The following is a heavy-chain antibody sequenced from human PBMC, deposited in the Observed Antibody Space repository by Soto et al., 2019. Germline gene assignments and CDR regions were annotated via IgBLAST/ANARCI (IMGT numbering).Heavy chain of an antibody. Sequence: SETLSLTCTVSGGSISSGGYYWSWIRQHPGKGLEWIGYIYYRGSTSYNPSLKSRVTISVDTSKNQFSLKLSSVTAADTAVYYCARDLRRSYYYGMDVWGQGTTVTVSS. D-gene: IGHD3-16*01. CDR2: IYYRGST. V-gene: IGHV4-31*03. CDR3: ARDLRRSYYYGMDV. J-gene: IGHJ6*02. CDR1: GGSISSGGYY.